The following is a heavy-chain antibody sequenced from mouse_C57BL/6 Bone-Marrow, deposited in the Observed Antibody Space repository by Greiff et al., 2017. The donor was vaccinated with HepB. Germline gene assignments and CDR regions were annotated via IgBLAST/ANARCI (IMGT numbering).Heavy chain of an antibody. V-gene: IGHV1-15*01. CDR3: TRIDDYFDY. CDR2: IDPETGGT. CDR1: GYTFTDYE. Sequence: QVQLKESGAELVRPGASVTLSCKASGYTFTDYEMHWVKQTPVHGLEWIGAIDPETGGTAYNQKFKGKAILTADKSSSTAYMELRSLTSEDSAVYYCTRIDDYFDYWGQGTTLTVSS. J-gene: IGHJ2*01.